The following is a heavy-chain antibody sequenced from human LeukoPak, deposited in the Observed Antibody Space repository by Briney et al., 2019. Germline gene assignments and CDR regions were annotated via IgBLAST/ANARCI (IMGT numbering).Heavy chain of an antibody. CDR1: GFTFSSYW. J-gene: IGHJ4*02. V-gene: IGHV3-74*01. D-gene: IGHD4-23*01. CDR3: ARGRPHGNDY. CDR2: IVSDGSNT. Sequence: GGSLGLSCAASGFTFSSYWMNWVRQDPGKGLVWVSRIVSDGSNTNYADSVKGRFTISRDNAKNTLYLQMNSLRVEDTAVYYCARGRPHGNDYWGQGTLVTVSS.